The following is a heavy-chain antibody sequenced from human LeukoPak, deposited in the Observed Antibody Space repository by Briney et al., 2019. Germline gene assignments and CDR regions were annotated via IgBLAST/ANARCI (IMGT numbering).Heavy chain of an antibody. J-gene: IGHJ4*02. CDR2: IKTETDGGTT. Sequence: GGSLRLSCAASGFSFSNAWMIWVRQAPGKGLEWVGRIKTETDGGTTDYAAPVKGRFTISRDDSKNTLYLQMNSLKSEDTGVYYCTKVVLPVHFDYWGQGTLVTVAS. CDR3: TKVVLPVHFDY. V-gene: IGHV3-15*01. CDR1: GFSFSNAW. D-gene: IGHD2-8*01.